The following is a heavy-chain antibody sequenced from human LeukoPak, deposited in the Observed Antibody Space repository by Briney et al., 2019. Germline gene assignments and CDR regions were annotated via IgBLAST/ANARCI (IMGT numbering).Heavy chain of an antibody. CDR1: GGSISSYY. CDR3: ARSVVAKLYYYYYYMDV. J-gene: IGHJ6*03. D-gene: IGHD2-21*01. Sequence: SETLSLTCTVSGGSISSYYWSWIRQPPGKGLEWIGYIYYSGSTNYNPSLKSRVTISVDTSKNQFSLKLSSVTAADTAVYYCARSVVAKLYYYYYYMDVWGKGTTVTVSS. CDR2: IYYSGST. V-gene: IGHV4-59*01.